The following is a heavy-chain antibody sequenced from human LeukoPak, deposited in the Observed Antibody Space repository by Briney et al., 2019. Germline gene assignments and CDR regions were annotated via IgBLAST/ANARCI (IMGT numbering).Heavy chain of an antibody. J-gene: IGHJ4*02. CDR3: ARGMIVVVITTGGFDC. CDR2: ISGNGVGT. CDR1: GFTFSSFA. V-gene: IGHV3-23*01. Sequence: HPGGSLRLSCAASGFTFSSFAMRWVRQAPGKGLEWVSSISGNGVGTYYADSVKGRFTVSRDNSKNTLYLQMNSLRVEDTAVYYCARGMIVVVITTGGFDCWGQGTLVTVSS. D-gene: IGHD3-22*01.